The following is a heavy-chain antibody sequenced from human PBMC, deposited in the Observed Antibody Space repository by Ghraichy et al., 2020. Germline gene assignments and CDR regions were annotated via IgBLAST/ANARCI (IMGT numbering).Heavy chain of an antibody. CDR3: ARGAPNVDTALPNDY. J-gene: IGHJ4*02. D-gene: IGHD5-18*01. V-gene: IGHV1-69*13. Sequence: SVKVSCKASGGTFSSYAISWVRQAPGQGLEWMGGIIPIFGTANYAQKFQGRVTITADESTSTAYMELSSLRSEDTAVYYCARGAPNVDTALPNDYWGQGTLVTVSS. CDR1: GGTFSSYA. CDR2: IIPIFGTA.